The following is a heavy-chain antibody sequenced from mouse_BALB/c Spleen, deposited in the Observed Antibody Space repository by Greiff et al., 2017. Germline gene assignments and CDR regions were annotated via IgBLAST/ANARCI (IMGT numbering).Heavy chain of an antibody. CDR1: GFTFSSYA. Sequence: EVHLVESGGGLVKPGGSLKLSCAASGFTFSSYAMSWVRQSPEKRLEWVAEISSGGSYTYYPDTVTGRFTISRDNAKTTLYLEMSSLRSEDTAMYYCARVGEWINDWGQGTTLTVSA. CDR3: ARVGEWIND. V-gene: IGHV5-9-4*01. D-gene: IGHD2-4*01. J-gene: IGHJ2*01. CDR2: ISSGGSYT.